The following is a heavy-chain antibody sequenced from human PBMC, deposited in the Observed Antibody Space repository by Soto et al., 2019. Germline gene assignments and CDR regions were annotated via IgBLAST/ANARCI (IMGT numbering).Heavy chain of an antibody. CDR1: GVSLTSGTYY. V-gene: IGHV4-31*03. Sequence: QVQLQESGPGLVKPSQTLALTCTVSGVSLTSGTYYWSWIRQHPGKGLEWIGYIFYSGSTDYNPSLKSRVNISVDTSKNQFSLKLNSVTAADTAVYFCATTEDYFDYWGQVTLVTVSS. CDR2: IFYSGST. CDR3: ATTEDYFDY. J-gene: IGHJ4*02.